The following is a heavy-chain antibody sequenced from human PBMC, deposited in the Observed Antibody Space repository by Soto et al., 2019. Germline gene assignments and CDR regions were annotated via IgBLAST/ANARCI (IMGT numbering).Heavy chain of an antibody. CDR3: AKDLLVNYYYYGMDV. CDR1: GFTFSSYD. Sequence: GGSLRLSCAASGFTFSSYDMHWVRQATGKGLEWVSAIGTAGDTYYPDSVKGRFTISRDNSKSTLYLQMNSLRAEDTAVYYCAKDLLVNYYYYGMDVWGQGTTVTVSS. J-gene: IGHJ6*02. V-gene: IGHV3-13*04. D-gene: IGHD3-9*01. CDR2: IGTAGDT.